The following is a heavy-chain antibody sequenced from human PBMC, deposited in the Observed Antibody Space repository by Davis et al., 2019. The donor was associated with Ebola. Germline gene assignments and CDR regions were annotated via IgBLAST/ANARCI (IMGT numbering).Heavy chain of an antibody. Sequence: GESLKISCAASGFTFSSYAMSWVRQAPGKGLEWVAVISYDGSNKYYADSVKGRFTISRDNAKNSLYLQMNSLRAEDTALYYCSSGDEFDYWGQGTLVTVSS. J-gene: IGHJ4*02. CDR1: GFTFSSYA. CDR3: SSGDEFDY. D-gene: IGHD7-27*01. CDR2: ISYDGSNK. V-gene: IGHV3-30*04.